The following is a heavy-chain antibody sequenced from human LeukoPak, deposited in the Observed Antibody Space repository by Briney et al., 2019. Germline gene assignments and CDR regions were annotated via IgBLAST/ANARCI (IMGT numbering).Heavy chain of an antibody. V-gene: IGHV3-30*02. CDR3: AKDRGLTGDLRGFDY. CDR1: GFTFSSYG. D-gene: IGHD7-27*01. Sequence: GGSLRLSCAASGFTFSSYGMHWVRQAPGKGLERVAFIRYDGSNKYCADSVKGRFTISRDNSKNTLNLQMNSLRAEDTAVYYCAKDRGLTGDLRGFDYWGQGTLVTVSS. CDR2: IRYDGSNK. J-gene: IGHJ4*02.